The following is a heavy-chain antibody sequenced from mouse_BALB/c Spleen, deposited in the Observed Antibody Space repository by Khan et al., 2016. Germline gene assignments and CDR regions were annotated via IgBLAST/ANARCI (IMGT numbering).Heavy chain of an antibody. CDR3: ARDGDGY. D-gene: IGHD2-3*01. CDR1: GYTFTDYA. V-gene: IGHV1S137*01. CDR2: ISTYYGDA. Sequence: QVQLQQSGAELVRPGVSVKISCKGSGYTFTDYAMHWVKQSHAKSLEWIGVISTYYGDASYNQKFKGKATMTVDKSSSTAYMELARLTSEDSAIYYGARDGDGYWGQGTTLTVSS. J-gene: IGHJ2*01.